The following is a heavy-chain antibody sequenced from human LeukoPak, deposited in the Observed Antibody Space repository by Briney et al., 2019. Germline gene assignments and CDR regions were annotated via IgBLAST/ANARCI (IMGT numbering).Heavy chain of an antibody. CDR3: AKDSVAGDGFWDFDY. Sequence: GGSLRLSCAASGFTFSSYAMSWVRQAPGKGLEWVSAISGSGGSTYYADSVKGRFTISRDNSKNTLYLQMSSLRAEDTAVYYCAKDSVAGDGFWDFDYWGQGTLVTVSS. CDR2: ISGSGGST. CDR1: GFTFSSYA. J-gene: IGHJ4*02. V-gene: IGHV3-23*01. D-gene: IGHD3/OR15-3a*01.